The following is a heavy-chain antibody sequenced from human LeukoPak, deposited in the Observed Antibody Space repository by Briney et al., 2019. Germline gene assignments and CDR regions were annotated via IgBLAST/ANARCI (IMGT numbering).Heavy chain of an antibody. V-gene: IGHV3-66*01. J-gene: IGHJ6*02. D-gene: IGHD3-10*01. Sequence: GGSLRLSCAASGFTVRSNYMSWVRQAPGKGLEWVSVIYSGGSTYYADSVKGRFTISRDNSKNTLYLQMNSLRAEDTAVYYCARDFGDYAYGMDVWGQGTTVTVSS. CDR2: IYSGGST. CDR1: GFTVRSNY. CDR3: ARDFGDYAYGMDV.